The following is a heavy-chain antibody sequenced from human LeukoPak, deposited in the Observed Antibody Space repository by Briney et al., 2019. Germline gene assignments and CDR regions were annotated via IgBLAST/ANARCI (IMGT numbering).Heavy chain of an antibody. CDR2: INPNSGGT. J-gene: IGHJ4*02. CDR1: GYTFTGYY. CDR3: ARGGRGYSYGYVDY. V-gene: IGHV1-2*02. Sequence: ASVKVSCKAAGYTFTGYYMHWVRQAPGQGLEWMGWINPNSGGTNYAQKFQGRVTMTRDTSISTAYMELSSLRSEDTAVYYCARGGRGYSYGYVDYWGQGTLVTVSS. D-gene: IGHD5-18*01.